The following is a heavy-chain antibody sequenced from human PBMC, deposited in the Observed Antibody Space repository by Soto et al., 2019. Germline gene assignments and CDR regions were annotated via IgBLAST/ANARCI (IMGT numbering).Heavy chain of an antibody. Sequence: HPGGSLRLSCAASGSPFSSYAMSWVRPAPGKGLEWVSAISGSGGSTYYADSVKGRFTISRDNSKNTLYLQMNSLRAEDTAVYYCAKAGIFPSPFDYWGQGTLVTVSS. V-gene: IGHV3-23*01. CDR1: GSPFSSYA. CDR2: ISGSGGST. D-gene: IGHD2-15*01. CDR3: AKAGIFPSPFDY. J-gene: IGHJ4*02.